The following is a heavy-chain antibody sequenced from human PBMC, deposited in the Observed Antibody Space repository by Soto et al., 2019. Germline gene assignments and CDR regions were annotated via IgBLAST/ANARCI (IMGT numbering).Heavy chain of an antibody. CDR1: GSSFSTHH. J-gene: IGHJ4*02. V-gene: IGHV1-8*01. Sequence: VQSGAEVKKPGASVKVSCKASGSSFSTHHISWLRQATGQGLEWMGWMSPSSGDSGFAHKFMGRVTMTRDTSTNTVYMELASLRSDDTAGHYCARDSGLTPSGVVIGPSYFDQWGQGTLVTVSS. CDR2: MSPSSGDS. D-gene: IGHD3-3*01. CDR3: ARDSGLTPSGVVIGPSYFDQ.